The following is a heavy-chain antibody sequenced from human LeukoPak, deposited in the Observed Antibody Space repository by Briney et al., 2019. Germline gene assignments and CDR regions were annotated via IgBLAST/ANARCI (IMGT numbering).Heavy chain of an antibody. J-gene: IGHJ4*02. D-gene: IGHD4-17*01. V-gene: IGHV3-30*18. CDR2: TSYDGSNK. CDR1: GFTFSSYG. Sequence: GGSLRLSCAASGFTFSSYGMHWVRQAPGKGLEWVAVTSYDGSNKDYADSVKGRFTISRDNSKNTLYLQMNSLRAEDTAVYYCAKDRVHDYGDYNFDYWGQGTLVTVSS. CDR3: AKDRVHDYGDYNFDY.